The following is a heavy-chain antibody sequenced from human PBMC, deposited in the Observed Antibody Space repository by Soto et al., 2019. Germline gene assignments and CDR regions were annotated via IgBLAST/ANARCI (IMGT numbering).Heavy chain of an antibody. Sequence: QVQLQQWGAGLLKPSETLSLTCAVYGGSFSGYYWSWLRQPPGKGLEWLGEINHSGSTNYNPSLKSRVTISVDTSKNQFSLKLSSVTAADTAVYYCARAGGVSMTTVTTYYFDYWGQGTLVTVSS. D-gene: IGHD4-17*01. V-gene: IGHV4-34*01. CDR2: INHSGST. CDR1: GGSFSGYY. J-gene: IGHJ4*02. CDR3: ARAGGVSMTTVTTYYFDY.